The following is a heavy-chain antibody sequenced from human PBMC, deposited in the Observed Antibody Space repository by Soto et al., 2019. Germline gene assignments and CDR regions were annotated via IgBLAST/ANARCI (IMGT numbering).Heavy chain of an antibody. CDR3: ARGGRRATMVRGVRLGYYGMDV. Sequence: SETLSLTCAVYGGSFSGYYWSWIRRPPGKGLEWIGEINHSGSTNYNPSLKSRVTISVDTSKNQFSLKLSSVTAADTAVYYCARGGRRATMVRGVRLGYYGMDVWGQGTTVTVSS. D-gene: IGHD3-10*01. J-gene: IGHJ6*02. CDR1: GGSFSGYY. V-gene: IGHV4-34*01. CDR2: INHSGST.